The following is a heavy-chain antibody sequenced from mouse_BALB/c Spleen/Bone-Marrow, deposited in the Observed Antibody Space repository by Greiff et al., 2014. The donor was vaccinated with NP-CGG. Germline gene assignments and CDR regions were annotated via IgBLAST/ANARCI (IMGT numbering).Heavy chain of an antibody. CDR3: ARSGKVRNAIDY. Sequence: QVQLQQSGAELVRPGVSVTISCKVSGYSLTDYAIHWVKQSHAKSLEWIGLISSYYGDASYNQKFKGKATMTVDKSSSTAYMDLARLTSEDSAIYYCARSGKVRNAIDYWGQGTSVTVSS. J-gene: IGHJ4*01. V-gene: IGHV1S137*01. CDR1: GYSLTDYA. CDR2: ISSYYGDA. D-gene: IGHD2-14*01.